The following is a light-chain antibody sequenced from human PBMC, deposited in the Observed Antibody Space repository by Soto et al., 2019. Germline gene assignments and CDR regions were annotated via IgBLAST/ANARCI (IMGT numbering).Light chain of an antibody. CDR2: EVT. Sequence: QSALTQPASVSGSPGQSITISCTGTSSDVGSYDLVSWYQHHPGTAPKLILYEVTKRPSGVSNRFSGSKSGNTASLTISGLQAEDEANYYCSSYTRSNTLVVFGGGTQLTVL. J-gene: IGLJ3*02. V-gene: IGLV2-14*02. CDR3: SSYTRSNTLVV. CDR1: SSDVGSYDL.